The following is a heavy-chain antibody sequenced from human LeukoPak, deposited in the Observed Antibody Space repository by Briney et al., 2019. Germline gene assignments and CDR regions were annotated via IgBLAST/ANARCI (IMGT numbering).Heavy chain of an antibody. CDR3: ARGIVVVPAAMKSDWFDP. V-gene: IGHV4-34*01. J-gene: IGHJ5*02. D-gene: IGHD2-2*01. Sequence: PSETLSLTCAVSGGSFNDYYWNWIRQPPGKGLEWIGEINLRGSTNYNPSLKSRVTISVDTSKNQFSLKLSSVTAADTAVYYCARGIVVVPAAMKSDWFDPWGQGTLVTVSS. CDR2: INLRGST. CDR1: GGSFNDYY.